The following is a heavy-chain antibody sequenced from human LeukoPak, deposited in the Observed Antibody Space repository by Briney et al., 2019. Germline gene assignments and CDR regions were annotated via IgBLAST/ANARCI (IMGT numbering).Heavy chain of an antibody. CDR3: ARARITEGSGAFDI. Sequence: GGSLRLSCAASGFTFSSYAMHWVRQAPGKGLEWVAVISYDGSNEYYADSVKGRFTISRDNSKNTLYLQMNSLRAEDTAVYYCARARITEGSGAFDIWGQGTMVTVSS. D-gene: IGHD3-10*01. CDR2: ISYDGSNE. CDR1: GFTFSSYA. J-gene: IGHJ3*02. V-gene: IGHV3-30-3*01.